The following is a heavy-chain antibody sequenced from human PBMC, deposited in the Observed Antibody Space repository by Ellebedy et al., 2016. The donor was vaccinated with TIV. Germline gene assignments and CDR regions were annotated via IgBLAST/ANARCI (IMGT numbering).Heavy chain of an antibody. D-gene: IGHD6-13*01. Sequence: PGGSLRLSCKGSGYSFTSSWISGVPQMPGKGLEWMGIIYPGDSEPRYSPSFQGQVTISADKYISTAYLQWSSLKASDTAMYECARKGMAAFDIWGQGTMVTVSS. CDR2: IYPGDSEP. J-gene: IGHJ3*02. CDR3: ARKGMAAFDI. V-gene: IGHV5-51*01. CDR1: GYSFTSSW.